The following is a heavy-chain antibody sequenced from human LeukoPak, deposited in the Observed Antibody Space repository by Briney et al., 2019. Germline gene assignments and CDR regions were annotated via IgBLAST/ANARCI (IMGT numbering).Heavy chain of an antibody. J-gene: IGHJ4*02. D-gene: IGHD5-18*01. V-gene: IGHV3-66*01. CDR3: ARAQGGKIQLWDYYFDY. Sequence: GGSLRLSCAASRFTVSDNYISWVRQAPGKGLEWVALIYSAGTTHADSVRGRFTISRDKSKNMLYLQVNSLRAEDTAVYFCARAQGGKIQLWDYYFDYWGQGTLVTVSS. CDR2: IYSAGTT. CDR1: RFTVSDNY.